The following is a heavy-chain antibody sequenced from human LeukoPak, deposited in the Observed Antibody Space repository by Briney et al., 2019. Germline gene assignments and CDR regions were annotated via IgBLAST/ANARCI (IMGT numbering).Heavy chain of an antibody. CDR3: ARGGDFTDNWFDP. V-gene: IGHV1-2*02. Sequence: GASVKVSCKASGYTFTGYYMHWVRQAPGQGLEWMGWINLNSGGTNYAQKFQGRVTMTRDTSISAAYMELGRLRSDDTAVYYCARGGDFTDNWFDPWGQGTLVIVSS. J-gene: IGHJ5*02. D-gene: IGHD3-10*01. CDR2: INLNSGGT. CDR1: GYTFTGYY.